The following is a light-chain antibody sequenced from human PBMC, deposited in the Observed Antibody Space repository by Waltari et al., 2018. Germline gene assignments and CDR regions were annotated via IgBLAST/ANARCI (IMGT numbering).Light chain of an antibody. Sequence: DIVVTQSPDSLHVSLGETATINCKSSQSVFNDINNKNYLGWYQKKPGQPPRLLIYWASTRESGVPDRFTGSGSGTDFSLTISSLQAEDVAVYFCQQYSTTPITFGGGTRVE. CDR3: QQYSTTPIT. V-gene: IGKV4-1*01. CDR1: QSVFNDINNKNY. CDR2: WAS. J-gene: IGKJ4*01.